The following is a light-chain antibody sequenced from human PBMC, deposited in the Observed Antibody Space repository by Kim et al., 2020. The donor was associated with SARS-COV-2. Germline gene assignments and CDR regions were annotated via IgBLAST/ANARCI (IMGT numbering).Light chain of an antibody. CDR3: MQALQTPRT. V-gene: IGKV2-28*01. Sequence: DIVMTQSPLSLPVSPGEPASISCRSSQNLLHSNGYKYLDWYLQKPGQSPQLLIYMGSNRASGVPDRFSGSGSGTDFTLKISRVEAEDVGVYYCMQALQTPRTFGQGTKLEI. J-gene: IGKJ2*01. CDR2: MGS. CDR1: QNLLHSNGYKY.